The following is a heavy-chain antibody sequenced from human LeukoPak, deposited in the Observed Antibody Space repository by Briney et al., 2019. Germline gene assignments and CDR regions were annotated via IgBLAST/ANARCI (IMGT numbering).Heavy chain of an antibody. CDR1: GGTFSSYA. D-gene: IGHD4-17*01. Sequence: ASVKVSCKASGGTFSSYAISWVRQAPGQGLEWMGGIIPIFGTANYTQKFQGRVTITTDESTSTAYMELSSLRSEDTAVYYCASWQDGDYFAFDIWGQGTMVTVSS. CDR2: IIPIFGTA. CDR3: ASWQDGDYFAFDI. V-gene: IGHV1-69*05. J-gene: IGHJ3*02.